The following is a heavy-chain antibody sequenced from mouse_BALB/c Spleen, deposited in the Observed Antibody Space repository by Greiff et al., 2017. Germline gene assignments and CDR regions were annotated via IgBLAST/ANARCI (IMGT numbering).Heavy chain of an antibody. D-gene: IGHD4-1*01. CDR2: ISSGSSTI. V-gene: IGHV5-17*02. J-gene: IGHJ3*01. CDR1: GFTFSSFG. CDR3: AKLGRGAY. Sequence: EVKLQESGGGLVQPGGSRKLSCAASGFTFSSFGMHWVRQAPEKGLEWVAYISSGSSTIYYADTVKGRFTISRDNPKNTLFLQMTSLRSEDTAMYYCAKLGRGAYWGQGTLVTVSA.